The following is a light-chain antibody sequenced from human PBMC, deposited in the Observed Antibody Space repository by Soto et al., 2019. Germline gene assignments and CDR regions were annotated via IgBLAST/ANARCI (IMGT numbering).Light chain of an antibody. Sequence: QSALTQPPSASGSPGQSVTISCTGTSSDVGDYIYVSWYQQHPGKAPKLMIYEVNKRPSGVPDRFSGSKSGNTASLTVAGLQSEDEADYYCSSYAGSNNVVLGGGTKLTVL. V-gene: IGLV2-8*01. CDR1: SSDVGDYIY. CDR2: EVN. CDR3: SSYAGSNNVV. J-gene: IGLJ3*02.